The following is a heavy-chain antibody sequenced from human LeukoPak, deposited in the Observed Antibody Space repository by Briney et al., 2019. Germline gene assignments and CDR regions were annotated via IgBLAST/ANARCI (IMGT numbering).Heavy chain of an antibody. Sequence: ASVKVSCKASGYTFTDYSIHWVRQAPGQGLEWMGSINPKSDVTNYAQKFRGRVTMTRDTSLSSGYMELTRLTSDDTAIYFFARKYLGKSDNWYFYFYGLDVWGQGTAVTVSS. CDR2: INPKSDVT. D-gene: IGHD5-24*01. CDR3: ARKYLGKSDNWYFYFYGLDV. J-gene: IGHJ6*02. V-gene: IGHV1-2*02. CDR1: GYTFTDYS.